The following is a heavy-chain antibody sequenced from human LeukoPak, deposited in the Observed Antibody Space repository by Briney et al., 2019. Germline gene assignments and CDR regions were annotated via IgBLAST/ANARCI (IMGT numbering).Heavy chain of an antibody. V-gene: IGHV5-51*01. CDR1: GYSFTNCW. D-gene: IGHD3-3*01. CDR3: GRLWSTGNRGVCDF. J-gene: IGHJ4*02. Sequence: PGESLKISCKGSGYSFTNCWIGWVRQIPGKGLEWMGIIYPGDSDTRYSPSFQGQVTISADKSINTAYLQWSSLEASDTAMYYCGRLWSTGNRGVCDFWGQGTLVTVSS. CDR2: IYPGDSDT.